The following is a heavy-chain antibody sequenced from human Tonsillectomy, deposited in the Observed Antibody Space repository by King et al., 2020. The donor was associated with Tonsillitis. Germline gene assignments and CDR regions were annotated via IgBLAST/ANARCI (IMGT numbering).Heavy chain of an antibody. V-gene: IGHV1-2*02. Sequence: VQLVQSGAEVKKPGASVKVSCKASGYTFTDYYMHWVRQAPGQGLEWMGWVNPSSGATNYAQKFQARVTMTRDTSISTAYMELSRLRSDDTAVYYCAKKNFYSAFDYWGQGTLVTVSS. CDR3: AKKNFYSAFDY. D-gene: IGHD2-15*01. CDR2: VNPSSGAT. CDR1: GYTFTDYY. J-gene: IGHJ4*02.